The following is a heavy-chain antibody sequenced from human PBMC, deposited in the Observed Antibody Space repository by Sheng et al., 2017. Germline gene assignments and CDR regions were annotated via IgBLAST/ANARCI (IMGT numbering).Heavy chain of an antibody. V-gene: IGHV4-34*01. Sequence: QVQLQQWGAGLLKPSETLSLTCAVYGGSFSGYYWSWIRQPPGKGLEWIGEINHSGSTNYNPSLKSRVTISVDTSKNQFSLKLSSVTAADTAVYYCARGRQMVRGVLYYYYYGMDVWGQGTTVTVSS. CDR1: GGSFSGYY. J-gene: IGHJ6*02. CDR3: ARGRQMVRGVLYYYYYGMDV. CDR2: INHSGST. D-gene: IGHD3-10*01.